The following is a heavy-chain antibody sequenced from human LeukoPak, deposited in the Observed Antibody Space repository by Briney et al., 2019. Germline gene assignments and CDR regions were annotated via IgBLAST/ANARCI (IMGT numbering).Heavy chain of an antibody. V-gene: IGHV3-7*01. CDR2: INQDGSEK. J-gene: IGHJ4*02. Sequence: PGRSLRLSCAASGFTFINYWMTWVRQAPGKGLEWVANINQDGSEKYYVDSVKGRFTISRDNAKNSLYLQMNSLRAEDTAVYYCARNSGGSSDYWGQGTLVTVSS. D-gene: IGHD1-26*01. CDR1: GFTFINYW. CDR3: ARNSGGSSDY.